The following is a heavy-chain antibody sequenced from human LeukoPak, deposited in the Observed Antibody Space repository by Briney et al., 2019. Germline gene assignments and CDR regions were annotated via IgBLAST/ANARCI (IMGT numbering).Heavy chain of an antibody. CDR1: GFTFSSLW. CDR2: INSDGTTA. D-gene: IGHD5-12*01. V-gene: IGHV3-74*01. J-gene: IGHJ4*02. Sequence: GGSLRLSCAASGFTFSSLWMHWVRRAPGKGLVWVSYINSDGTTATYADSVKGRLTISRDNAKTTLYLQMNRLRAEDTAVYYCVRGGYGSIDYWGQGTLVTVSS. CDR3: VRGGYGSIDY.